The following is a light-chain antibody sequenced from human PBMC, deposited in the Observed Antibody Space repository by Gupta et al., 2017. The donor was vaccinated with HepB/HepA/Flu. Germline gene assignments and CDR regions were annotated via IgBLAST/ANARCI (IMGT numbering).Light chain of an antibody. CDR2: KVS. Sequence: DVVMRQSPLSLPVILGQQASISCRSSQSLVYSAGNTYLNLFRQRPGQSPRRLIYKVSTRDAGVPDRISGSGSATAFTLKISRVEAEDVGVYYCMQGIHWPPVTFGGGTKVEIK. CDR1: QSLVYSAGNTY. J-gene: IGKJ4*01. V-gene: IGKV2-30*01. CDR3: MQGIHWPPVT.